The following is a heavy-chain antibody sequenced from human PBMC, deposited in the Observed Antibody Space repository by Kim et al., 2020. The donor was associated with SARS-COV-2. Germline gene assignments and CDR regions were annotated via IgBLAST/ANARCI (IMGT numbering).Heavy chain of an antibody. Sequence: GGSLRLSCAASGFTFSSYGMHWVRQAPGKGLEWVAVISYDGSNKYYADSVKGRFTISRDNSKNTLYLQMNSLRAEDTAVYYCAKVGMDSSSWGNYYYGM. J-gene: IGHJ6*01. CDR1: GFTFSSYG. V-gene: IGHV3-30*18. CDR2: ISYDGSNK. D-gene: IGHD6-13*01. CDR3: AKVGMDSSSWGNYYYGM.